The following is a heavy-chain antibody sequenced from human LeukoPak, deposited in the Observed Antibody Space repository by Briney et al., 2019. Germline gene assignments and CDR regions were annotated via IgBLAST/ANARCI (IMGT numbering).Heavy chain of an antibody. J-gene: IGHJ6*02. CDR1: GGSISSSSYY. CDR2: VYYSGTT. V-gene: IGHV4-39*07. CDR3: ARVISSAAYYYGMDV. D-gene: IGHD3-3*02. Sequence: SETLSLTCTVSGGSISSSSYYWGWIRQPPGKGLEWIGSVYYSGTTYYNPSLKSRVTISVDTSKNQFSLKLSSVTAADTAVYYCARVISSAAYYYGMDVWGQGTTVTVSS.